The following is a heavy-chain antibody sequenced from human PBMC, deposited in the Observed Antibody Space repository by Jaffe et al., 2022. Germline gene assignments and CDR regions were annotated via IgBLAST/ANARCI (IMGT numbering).Heavy chain of an antibody. D-gene: IGHD2-15*01. CDR2: INPNSGGT. CDR3: AREASCSGGSCPDVFDP. Sequence: QVQLVQSGAEVKKPGASVKVSCKASGYTFTGYYMHWVRQAPGQGLEWMGRINPNSGGTNYAQKFQGRVTMTRDTSISTAYMELSRLRSDDTAVYYCAREASCSGGSCPDVFDPWGQGTLVTVSS. V-gene: IGHV1-2*06. CDR1: GYTFTGYY. J-gene: IGHJ5*02.